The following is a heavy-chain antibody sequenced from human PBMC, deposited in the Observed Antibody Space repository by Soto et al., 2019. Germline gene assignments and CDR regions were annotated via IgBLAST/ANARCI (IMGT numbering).Heavy chain of an antibody. J-gene: IGHJ4*02. D-gene: IGHD5-12*01. V-gene: IGHV4-30-2*06. CDR3: VRGGGYPFDY. Sequence: SETLSLTCTVSGASICYGGFSWSWIRQSPGKGLEWIGYISHLENTYFHPSFKSRLTMSIDRSRNQFSLNLSSVTAADRAVYYCVRGGGYPFDYWGQGVLVTVSS. CDR2: ISHLENT. CDR1: GASICYGGFS.